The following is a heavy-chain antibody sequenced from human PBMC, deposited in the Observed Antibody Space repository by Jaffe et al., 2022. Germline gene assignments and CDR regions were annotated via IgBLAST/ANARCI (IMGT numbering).Heavy chain of an antibody. CDR3: VRRGRVGYCSGGSCYHFDY. D-gene: IGHD2-15*01. CDR2: IYPGDSDT. V-gene: IGHV5-51*03. CDR1: GYSFTSYW. J-gene: IGHJ4*02. Sequence: EVQLVQSGAEVKKPGESLKISCKGSGYSFTSYWIGWVRQMPGKGLEWMGIIYPGDSDTRYSPSFQGQVTISADKSISTAYLQWSSLKASDTAMYYCVRRGRVGYCSGGSCYHFDYWGQGTLVTVSS.